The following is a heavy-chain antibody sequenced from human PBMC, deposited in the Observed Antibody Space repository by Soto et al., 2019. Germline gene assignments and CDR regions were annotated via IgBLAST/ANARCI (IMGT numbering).Heavy chain of an antibody. CDR1: GYSFTSYW. Sequence: PGESLKISCRGSGYSFTSYWIGWVRQMPGKGLEWMGIIYPGDSDTRYSPSFQGQVTISADKSISTAYLQWSSLKASDTAMYYCARHYSSAAQYYYYYYMDVWGKGTTVTVSS. CDR2: IYPGDSDT. J-gene: IGHJ6*03. D-gene: IGHD6-25*01. V-gene: IGHV5-51*01. CDR3: ARHYSSAAQYYYYYYMDV.